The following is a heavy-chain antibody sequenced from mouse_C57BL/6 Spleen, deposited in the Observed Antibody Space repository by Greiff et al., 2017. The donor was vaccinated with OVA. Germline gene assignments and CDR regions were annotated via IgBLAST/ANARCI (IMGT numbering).Heavy chain of an antibody. V-gene: IGHV1-19*01. D-gene: IGHD1-1*01. Sequence: EVQLQESGPVLVKPGASVKMSCKASGYTFTDYYMNWVKQSHGKSLEWIGVINPYNGGTSYNQKFKGKATLTVDKSSSTAYMELNSLTSEDSAVYDCARDTTVVYYYAMDYWGQGTSVTVSS. CDR1: GYTFTDYY. CDR2: INPYNGGT. CDR3: ARDTTVVYYYAMDY. J-gene: IGHJ4*01.